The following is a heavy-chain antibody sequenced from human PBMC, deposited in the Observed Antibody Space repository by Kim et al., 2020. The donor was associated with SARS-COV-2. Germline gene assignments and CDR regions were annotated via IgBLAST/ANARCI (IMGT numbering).Heavy chain of an antibody. J-gene: IGHJ5*01. Sequence: ASVKVSCKASGYTLTAKFIHWVRQAAGQGLEWMGWINPKSGGTNYAQKFQGRVTMTWDTSFSIIYMDLSGLRSDDTAVYYCARVDSWGQGTLVTVSS. CDR2: INPKSGGT. V-gene: IGHV1-2*02. CDR3: ARVDS. CDR1: GYTLTAKF.